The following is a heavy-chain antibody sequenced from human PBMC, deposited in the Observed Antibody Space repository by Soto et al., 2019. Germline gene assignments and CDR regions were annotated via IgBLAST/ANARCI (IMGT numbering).Heavy chain of an antibody. CDR3: ARDLWFDP. V-gene: IGHV1-3*01. CDR2: INAGTGIA. CDR1: GYTFTRYA. J-gene: IGHJ5*02. Sequence: GASVKVSCKASGYTFTRYAIHWVRQAPGQGLEWLGWINAGTGIATYSQRLQGSVTITSDTSATTSYMELSSLTSEDTAVYFCARDLWFDPWGQGTLVTVSS.